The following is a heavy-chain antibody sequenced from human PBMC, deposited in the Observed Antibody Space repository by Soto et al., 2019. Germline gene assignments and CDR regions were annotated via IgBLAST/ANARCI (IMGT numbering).Heavy chain of an antibody. D-gene: IGHD6-19*01. CDR2: ISGYNGDT. Sequence: GASVKVSCKASGYSFTTYGITWVRQAPGQGLEWMGWISGYNGDTNYAQKFQGRLTITTDTTTSTAYMELRSLRSDDTAVFYCARDVAGYSSAWGQGTLVT. CDR3: ARDVAGYSSA. J-gene: IGHJ5*02. CDR1: GYSFTTYG. V-gene: IGHV1-18*01.